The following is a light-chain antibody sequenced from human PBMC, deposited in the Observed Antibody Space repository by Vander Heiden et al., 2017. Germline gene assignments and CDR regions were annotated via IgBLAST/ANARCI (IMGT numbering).Light chain of an antibody. CDR1: QSVSGGRY. CDR2: DAS. J-gene: IGKJ4*01. CDR3: QQYGDSPLT. Sequence: ETVFPQPPCTLSLSPGERATLSCRASQSVSGGRYLAWYQQKPGQAPRLLIHDASTRATGIPDRFSGSGSGTDFTLTINRLESEDCAVYYCQQYGDSPLTFGGGTKVEIK. V-gene: IGKV3-20*01.